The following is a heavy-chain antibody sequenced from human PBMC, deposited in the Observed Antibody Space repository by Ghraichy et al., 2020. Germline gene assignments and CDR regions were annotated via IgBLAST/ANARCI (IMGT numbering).Heavy chain of an antibody. CDR1: GGSISSSSYY. D-gene: IGHD6-25*01. V-gene: IGHV4-39*01. CDR3: ASGPGIAARGYFDY. Sequence: SETLSLTCTVSGGSISSSSYYWGWIRQPPGKGLEWIGSIYYSGSTYYNPSLKSRVTISVDTSKNQFSLKLSSVTAADTAVYYCASGPGIAARGYFDYWGQGTLVTVSS. CDR2: IYYSGST. J-gene: IGHJ4*02.